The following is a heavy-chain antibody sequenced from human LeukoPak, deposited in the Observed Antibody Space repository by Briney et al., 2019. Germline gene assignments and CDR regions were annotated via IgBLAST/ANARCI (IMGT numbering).Heavy chain of an antibody. Sequence: AGGSLRLSCAASGFSFMNAWMIWVRQAPGKGLEWVGRIKSNADGGTPDYAAPARGRFTISRDDSKNTLYLQMNSLKTEDTAVYYCTTFYHEYSPYWGRGTLVTVSS. D-gene: IGHD2/OR15-2a*01. CDR3: TTFYHEYSPY. CDR1: GFSFMNAW. V-gene: IGHV3-15*01. J-gene: IGHJ4*02. CDR2: IKSNADGGTP.